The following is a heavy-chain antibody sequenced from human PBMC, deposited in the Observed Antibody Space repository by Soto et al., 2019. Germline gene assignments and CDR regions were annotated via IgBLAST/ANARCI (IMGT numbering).Heavy chain of an antibody. CDR2: LSHDESNK. CDR3: VKEGRGGSTSSSRWYGRDV. CDR1: GFTFSTYG. J-gene: IGHJ6*01. Sequence: QVQLVESGGGVVQPGRSLRLSCGASGFTFSTYGMHWVRQAPGKGLEWVAALSHDESNKFYAASVKGRFTISRDNSRDTLYLEMFSLRAEDTAVYYCVKEGRGGSTSSSRWYGRDVWGKGTTISVSS. D-gene: IGHD2-2*01. V-gene: IGHV3-30*18.